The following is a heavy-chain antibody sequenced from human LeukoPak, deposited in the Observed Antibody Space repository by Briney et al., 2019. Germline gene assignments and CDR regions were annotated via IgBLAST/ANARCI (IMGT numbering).Heavy chain of an antibody. CDR1: GGSIRSDY. CDR3: AFGDYYDY. CDR2: IYTSGNA. J-gene: IGHJ4*02. Sequence: KTPETLSLTCTVSGGSIRSDYWSWIRQPAGKGLEWIGRIYTSGNANYHPSLRTRVTMSVDTSKNQFSLKLSSVTAADTAMYYCAFGDYYDYWGQGTLVTVSS. D-gene: IGHD3-10*01. V-gene: IGHV4-4*07.